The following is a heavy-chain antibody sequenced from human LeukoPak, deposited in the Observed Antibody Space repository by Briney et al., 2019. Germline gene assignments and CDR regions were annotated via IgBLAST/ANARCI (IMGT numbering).Heavy chain of an antibody. CDR3: ARQLADGKLFDY. CDR1: GVSISGYY. D-gene: IGHD1-1*01. V-gene: IGHV4-59*01. Sequence: PPETLSLTCSVSGVSISGYYWSWIRQPPGKGLEWIAYIHYSGSPNYNSPLKSRVTMSVDTSKNQFSLNLNSVTAADTAVYYCARQLADGKLFDYWGQGTLVTVSS. J-gene: IGHJ4*02. CDR2: IHYSGSP.